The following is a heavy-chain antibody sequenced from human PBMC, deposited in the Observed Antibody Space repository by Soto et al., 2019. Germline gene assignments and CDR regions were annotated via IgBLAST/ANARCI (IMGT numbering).Heavy chain of an antibody. CDR1: GVTFSSET. Sequence: QVQLVQSGADVKKPGSSVKVSCQASGVTFSSETLDWVRQAPGQGLEWVRGSIPLFGTASYAQKFQGRVTITADESTSTVYMELSSLRSDDTAVYFCATELGENPASPFDAWGQGTLVTVSS. J-gene: IGHJ4*02. CDR3: ATELGENPASPFDA. CDR2: SIPLFGTA. D-gene: IGHD3-10*01. V-gene: IGHV1-69*01.